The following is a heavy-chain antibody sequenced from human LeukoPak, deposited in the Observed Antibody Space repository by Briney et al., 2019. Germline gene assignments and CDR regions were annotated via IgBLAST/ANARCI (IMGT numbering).Heavy chain of an antibody. D-gene: IGHD3-22*01. CDR2: IYYSGST. CDR1: GGSISSYY. CDR3: ARQDHITMIVVVSFDY. Sequence: SETLSLTCTVSGGSISSYYWSWIRQPAGKGLEWIGYIYYSGSTNYNPSLKSRVTISVDTSKNQFSLKLSSVTAADTAVYYCARQDHITMIVVVSFDYWGQGTLVTVSS. V-gene: IGHV4-59*08. J-gene: IGHJ4*02.